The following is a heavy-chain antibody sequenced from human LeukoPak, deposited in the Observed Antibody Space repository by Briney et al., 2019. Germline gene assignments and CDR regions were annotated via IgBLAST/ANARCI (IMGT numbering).Heavy chain of an antibody. J-gene: IGHJ1*01. D-gene: IGHD3-22*01. CDR1: GFTFSSYA. CDR3: AKDDLDYYDSSGYRAEYFQH. CDR2: ISGSGGST. Sequence: GGSLRLSCAASGFTFSSYAMSWVRQAPGKGLEWVSAISGSGGSTYYADSVKGRFTISRANSKNTLYLQMNSLRAEDTAVYYCAKDDLDYYDSSGYRAEYFQHWGQGTLVTVSS. V-gene: IGHV3-23*01.